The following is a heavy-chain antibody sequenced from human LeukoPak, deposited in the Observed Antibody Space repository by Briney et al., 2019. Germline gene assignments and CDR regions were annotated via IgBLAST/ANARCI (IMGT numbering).Heavy chain of an antibody. J-gene: IGHJ5*02. Sequence: ASVKVSCKASGYTFTDYYMHWVRQAPGQGLEWMGWINPDTGDTNYAQRFQGRVTMTRDTSNSTAYMELRRLRSDDTAVYYCARERSTLILGWFDPWGQGTLASVSS. CDR3: ARERSTLILGWFDP. V-gene: IGHV1-2*02. D-gene: IGHD2-2*01. CDR2: INPDTGDT. CDR1: GYTFTDYY.